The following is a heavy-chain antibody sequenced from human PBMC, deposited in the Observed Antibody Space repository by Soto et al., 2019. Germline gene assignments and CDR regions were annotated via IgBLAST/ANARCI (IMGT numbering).Heavy chain of an antibody. CDR2: IYYSGST. J-gene: IGHJ4*02. Sequence: QVQLQESGPGLVKPSQTLSLTCTVSGGSISSGDYYWSWIRQPPGKGLEWIGYIYYSGSTYYNPSRKSRVTISVDTSKNQFSLKLSSVTAADTAVYYCARERITMVRDRYFDYWGQGTLVTVSS. CDR3: ARERITMVRDRYFDY. V-gene: IGHV4-30-4*01. CDR1: GGSISSGDYY. D-gene: IGHD3-10*01.